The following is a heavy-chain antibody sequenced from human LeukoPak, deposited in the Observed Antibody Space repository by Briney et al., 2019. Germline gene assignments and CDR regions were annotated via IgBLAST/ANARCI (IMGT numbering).Heavy chain of an antibody. J-gene: IGHJ4*02. V-gene: IGHV4-59*08. Sequence: SETLSLTCTVSGGSIGTYYWSWIRQPPGKGLEWIGDVYYSGSTNHNPSLKSRATISVDTFKNQFSLKLSSVTAADTAVYYCARFAMSTRGCLLCHFDYWGQGSLVTVSS. CDR1: GGSIGTYY. CDR2: VYYSGST. CDR3: ARFAMSTRGCLLCHFDY. D-gene: IGHD2-21*01.